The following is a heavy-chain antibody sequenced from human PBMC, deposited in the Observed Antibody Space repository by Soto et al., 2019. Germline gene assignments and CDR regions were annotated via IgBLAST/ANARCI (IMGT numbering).Heavy chain of an antibody. CDR3: ARNRNYNFDY. V-gene: IGHV4-59*08. Sequence: QVQLQESGPGLVKPSETLSLTCTVSGGSFSSHYWNWVRQPPGKGLAWIGFISYSGRTNYSPSLTSRVSMSLETVRNQVSLNLTSVTAADTVVYYCARNRNYNFDYLGQGILVTVSS. CDR1: GGSFSSHY. J-gene: IGHJ4*02. CDR2: ISYSGRT. D-gene: IGHD3-10*01.